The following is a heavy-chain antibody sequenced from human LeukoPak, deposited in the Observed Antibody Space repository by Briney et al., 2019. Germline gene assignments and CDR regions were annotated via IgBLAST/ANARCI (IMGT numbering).Heavy chain of an antibody. D-gene: IGHD3-9*01. CDR1: GGSISSYY. CDR3: ARDKRGGYDILTGYYYYYGMDV. CDR2: IYYSGST. J-gene: IGHJ6*02. V-gene: IGHV4-59*12. Sequence: SETLSLTCTVSGGSISSYYWSWIRQPPGKGLEWIGYIYYSGSTNYNPSLKSRVTISVDTSKNQFSLKLSSVTAADTAVYYCARDKRGGYDILTGYYYYYGMDVWGQGTTVTVSS.